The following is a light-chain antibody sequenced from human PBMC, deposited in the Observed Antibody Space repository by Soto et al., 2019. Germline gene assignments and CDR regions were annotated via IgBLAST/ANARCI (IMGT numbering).Light chain of an antibody. V-gene: IGKV3-20*01. Sequence: EIVLTQSPGTLSLSPGERATLSCRASQSVSSNYLAWYQRKPGQAPRLLIYGASSRAIDIPNRFSGSGSGTDFTSTIRRLEPEDSAVYYCQQYVTSPPTFGQGTKVEI. J-gene: IGKJ1*01. CDR1: QSVSSNY. CDR2: GAS. CDR3: QQYVTSPPT.